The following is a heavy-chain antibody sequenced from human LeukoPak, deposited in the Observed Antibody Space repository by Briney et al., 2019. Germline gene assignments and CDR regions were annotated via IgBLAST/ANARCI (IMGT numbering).Heavy chain of an antibody. Sequence: GASVKVSCKVSGYTLTELSMHWVRQAPGKGLEWMGGFDPEDGETIYAQKFKGRVTMTEDTSTDTAYMELSSLRSEDTAVYYCATMGQRYSSWYTLHRDYGMDVWGQGTTVTVSS. V-gene: IGHV1-24*01. CDR1: GYTLTELS. CDR3: ATMGQRYSSWYTLHRDYGMDV. J-gene: IGHJ6*02. CDR2: FDPEDGET. D-gene: IGHD6-13*01.